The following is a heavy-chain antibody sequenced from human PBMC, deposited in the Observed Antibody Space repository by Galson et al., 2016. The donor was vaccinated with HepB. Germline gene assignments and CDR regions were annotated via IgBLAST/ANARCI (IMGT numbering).Heavy chain of an antibody. CDR1: GFTFSSYA. CDR2: ISGSGGST. D-gene: IGHD3-9*01. CDR3: ATKPSYYDFLTGYYMGGCFDY. J-gene: IGHJ4*02. V-gene: IGHV3-23*01. Sequence: SCAASGFTFSSYAMSWVRQAPGKELEWVSAISGSGGSTYYADSVKGRFTISRDNSKNTLFLQMNSLRAEDTAVYYCATKPSYYDFLTGYYMGGCFDYWGQGTLVTVSS.